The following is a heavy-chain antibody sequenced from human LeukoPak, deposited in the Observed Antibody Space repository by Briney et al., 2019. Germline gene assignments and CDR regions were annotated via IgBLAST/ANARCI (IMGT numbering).Heavy chain of an antibody. CDR2: IYYSGST. V-gene: IGHV4-31*03. CDR3: ARDGPGSSSWYWFDP. D-gene: IGHD6-13*01. CDR1: GGSISSGGYY. J-gene: IGHJ5*02. Sequence: SETLSLTCTVSGGSISSGGYYWGWVRQHPGTGLEWIGYIYYSGSTYYNPSLKSRVTISVDTSKNQFSLKLSSVTAADTAVYYCARDGPGSSSWYWFDPWGQGTLVTVSS.